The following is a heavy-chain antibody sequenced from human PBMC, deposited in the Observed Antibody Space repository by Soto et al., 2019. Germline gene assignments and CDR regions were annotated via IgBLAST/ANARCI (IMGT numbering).Heavy chain of an antibody. J-gene: IGHJ6*02. CDR1: GYTFTSYD. D-gene: IGHD1-1*01. CDR2: INGGTGQT. V-gene: IGHV1-3*01. CDR3: ARGKGMEENYCYYGLDI. Sequence: ASVKVSCKASGYTFTSYDINWVRQAPGQSLEWMGWINGGTGQTKHSQRFQGRVNITRDTSASTAYMELSSLRSEDTAVYYCARGKGMEENYCYYGLDIWGQGTTVTVSS.